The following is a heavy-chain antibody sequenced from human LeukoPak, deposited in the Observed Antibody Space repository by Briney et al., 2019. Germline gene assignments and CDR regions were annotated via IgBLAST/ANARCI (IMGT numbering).Heavy chain of an antibody. CDR3: AKTETFGYNS. Sequence: PGGSLRLSCAASGFSFSNYWMTWIRQAPGKGLEWVANIRQDGNEKKYLDSVKGRFTISRDSAKNSLYLQMNSLGPEDTALYYCAKTETFGYNSWGQGTLVTVSS. CDR2: IRQDGNEK. J-gene: IGHJ4*02. V-gene: IGHV3-7*01. CDR1: GFSFSNYW. D-gene: IGHD3-22*01.